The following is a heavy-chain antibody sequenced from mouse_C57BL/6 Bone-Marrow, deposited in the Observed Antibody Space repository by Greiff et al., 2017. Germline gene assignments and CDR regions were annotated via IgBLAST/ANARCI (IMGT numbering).Heavy chain of an antibody. J-gene: IGHJ1*03. V-gene: IGHV3-8*01. Sequence: EVQLQESGPGLAKPSQTLSLTCSVTGYSITSDYWNWIRKFPGNKLEYMGYISYSGSTYYNPSLKSRISITRDTTTNQYNLKLNSVTTEDTATYYCARYRYYDCSSYWYFDVWGTGTAVTVSA. CDR3: ARYRYYDCSSYWYFDV. CDR1: GYSITSDY. CDR2: ISYSGST. D-gene: IGHD1-1*01.